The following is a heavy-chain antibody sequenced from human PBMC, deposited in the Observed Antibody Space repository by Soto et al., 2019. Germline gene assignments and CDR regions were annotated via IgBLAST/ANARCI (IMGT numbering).Heavy chain of an antibody. CDR1: GYTFTSYG. CDR3: ARGGTSRRPDAIVYGYGMDV. D-gene: IGHD2-2*02. J-gene: IGHJ6*02. Sequence: ASVKVSCKASGYTFTSYGISWVRQAPGQGLEWMGWISAYNGNTNYAQKLQGRVTMTTDTSTSTAYMELRSLRSDDTAVYYCARGGTSRRPDAIVYGYGMDVWGQGTTVTVSS. CDR2: ISAYNGNT. V-gene: IGHV1-18*04.